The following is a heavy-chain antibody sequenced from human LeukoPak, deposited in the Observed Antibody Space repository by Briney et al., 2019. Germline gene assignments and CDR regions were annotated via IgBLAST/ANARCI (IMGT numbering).Heavy chain of an antibody. Sequence: GGSLRLSSAASGFTFSSYGMSWVRQAPGKGLEWVSVISGSGGSTYYADSVKGRFTISRDNSKNTLYLQMDSLRAEDTAIYYCAKGTYSGSYRTFDYWGQGTLVTVSS. V-gene: IGHV3-23*01. J-gene: IGHJ4*02. CDR1: GFTFSSYG. CDR3: AKGTYSGSYRTFDY. CDR2: ISGSGGST. D-gene: IGHD1-26*01.